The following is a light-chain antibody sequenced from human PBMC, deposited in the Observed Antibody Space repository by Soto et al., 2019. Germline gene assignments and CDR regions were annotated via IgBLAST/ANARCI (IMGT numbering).Light chain of an antibody. CDR1: SGDVGGYNY. J-gene: IGLJ1*01. V-gene: IGLV2-8*01. CDR2: EVS. Sequence: QSVLTQPPSASGSPGQSVTISCTGTSGDVGGYNYVSWYQQHPGKAPKLMIYEVSKRPSGVPDRFSGSKSVNTASLTVSGLQVEDEADYYCSSYAGSNNFEVFGTGTKVTVL. CDR3: SSYAGSNNFEV.